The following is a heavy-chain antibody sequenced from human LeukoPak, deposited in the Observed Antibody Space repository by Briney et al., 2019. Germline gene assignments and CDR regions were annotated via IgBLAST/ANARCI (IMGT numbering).Heavy chain of an antibody. Sequence: GGSLRLSCAASGFTFSSYEMNWVRQAPGKGLEWVSYISTSGSTIYYADSVRGRFTISRDNAKNSLYLQMNSLTAEDTAVYYCARTGNGWSFDYWGQGTLVTVSS. J-gene: IGHJ4*02. CDR1: GFTFSSYE. CDR2: ISTSGSTI. V-gene: IGHV3-48*03. D-gene: IGHD2-8*01. CDR3: ARTGNGWSFDY.